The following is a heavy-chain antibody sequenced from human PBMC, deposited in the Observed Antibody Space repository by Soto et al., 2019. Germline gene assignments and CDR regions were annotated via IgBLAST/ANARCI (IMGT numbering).Heavy chain of an antibody. CDR2: MNPNSGNT. V-gene: IGHV1-8*01. Sequence: ASVKVSCKASGYTFTSYDINWVRQATGQGLEWMGWMNPNSGNTGYAQKFQGRVTMTRDTSTSTVYMELSSLRSEDTAVYYCARDSGYGWFDPWGQGTLVTVSS. CDR1: GYTFTSYD. D-gene: IGHD5-12*01. J-gene: IGHJ5*02. CDR3: ARDSGYGWFDP.